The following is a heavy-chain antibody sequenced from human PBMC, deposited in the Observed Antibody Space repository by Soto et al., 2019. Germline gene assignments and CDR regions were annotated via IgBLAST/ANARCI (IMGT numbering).Heavy chain of an antibody. Sequence: QITLKESGPTLVKPTQTLTLTCTFSGFSLSTSGVGVGWIRQPPGKALGWLALIYWDDDKRYSPSLKSRLTITKDTSKNQVVLTITHMYPLYTATYYCAHVYGGYDNFDYWGQGTLVTVSS. J-gene: IGHJ4*02. CDR2: IYWDDDK. CDR1: GFSLSTSGVG. V-gene: IGHV2-5*02. D-gene: IGHD5-12*01. CDR3: AHVYGGYDNFDY.